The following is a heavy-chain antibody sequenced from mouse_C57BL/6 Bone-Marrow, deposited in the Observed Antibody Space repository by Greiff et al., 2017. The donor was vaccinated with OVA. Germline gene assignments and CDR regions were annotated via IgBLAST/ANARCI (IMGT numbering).Heavy chain of an antibody. CDR3: TTRYYGSSFPAWFAY. V-gene: IGHV14-4*01. CDR1: GFNIKDDY. J-gene: IGHJ3*01. D-gene: IGHD1-1*01. CDR2: IDPENGDT. Sequence: VQLQQSGAGLVRPGASVKLSCTASGFNIKDDYMHWVKQRPEQGLEWIGWIDPENGDTEYASKFQGKATITADTSSNTAYLQLSSLTSEDTAVYYCTTRYYGSSFPAWFAYWGQGTLVTVSA.